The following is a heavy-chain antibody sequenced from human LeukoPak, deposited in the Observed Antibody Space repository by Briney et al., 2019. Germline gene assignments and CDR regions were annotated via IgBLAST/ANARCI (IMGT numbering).Heavy chain of an antibody. CDR2: ISGSGGST. D-gene: IGHD3-9*01. CDR1: GFTFSSYA. CDR3: ARGEYDLLTGVYDTYAIDV. J-gene: IGHJ6*02. V-gene: IGHV3-23*01. Sequence: GGSLRLSCAASGFTFSSYAMSWVRQAPGKGLGWVSAISGSGGSTYYADSVKGRFTISRDNSKNTLFLQMNSLRPEDTAVYYCARGEYDLLTGVYDTYAIDVWGQGTTVTVSS.